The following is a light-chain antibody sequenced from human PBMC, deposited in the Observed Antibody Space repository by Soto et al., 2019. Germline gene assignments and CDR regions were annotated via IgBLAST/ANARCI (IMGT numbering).Light chain of an antibody. Sequence: DIEMTQSPSALSASVGDRVTSTCRASQNIDRYLNWYQQKPGVAPKLLSYSATSLQGGVPSRFSGTGSGTDFTRTISNLQPEEFAVYYCDQSHSLAQTVGQGTEVE. V-gene: IGKV1-39*01. CDR2: SAT. CDR1: QNIDRY. CDR3: DQSHSLAQT. J-gene: IGKJ1*01.